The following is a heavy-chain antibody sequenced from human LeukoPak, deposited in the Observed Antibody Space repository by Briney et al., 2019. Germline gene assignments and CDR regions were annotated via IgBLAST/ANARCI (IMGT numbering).Heavy chain of an antibody. V-gene: IGHV4-59*01. CDR2: IYYSGST. CDR3: ARVTGYRIEDYFDY. D-gene: IGHD6-13*01. CDR1: GGSISSYY. J-gene: IGHJ4*02. Sequence: PSETLSLTCTVSGGSISSYYWSWIRQPPGKGLEWIGYIYYSGSTNYNPSLKSRVTISVETSKNEFSLELRSVTAADTAVYYCARVTGYRIEDYFDYWGQGTLVTVSS.